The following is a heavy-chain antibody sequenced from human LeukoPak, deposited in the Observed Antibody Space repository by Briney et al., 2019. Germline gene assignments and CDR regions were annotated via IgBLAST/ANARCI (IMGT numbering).Heavy chain of an antibody. CDR3: ARRSPIAGAGPRRLED. Sequence: GGSLRLSCAASGFTVSSSHMSGVRLAPGKGLEGVSIIYRGGSTSYADSVKGRFIISRDNSKNTLYLQMNSLRAEDTAVYYCARRSPIAGAGPRRLEDWGQGTLVTVSS. J-gene: IGHJ4*02. D-gene: IGHD6-13*01. CDR2: IYRGGST. CDR1: GFTVSSSH. V-gene: IGHV3-53*01.